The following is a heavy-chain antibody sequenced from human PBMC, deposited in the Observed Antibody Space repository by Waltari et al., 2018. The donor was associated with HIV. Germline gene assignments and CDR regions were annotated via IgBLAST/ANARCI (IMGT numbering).Heavy chain of an antibody. CDR2: IRSKAYGGTT. J-gene: IGHJ4*02. CDR3: TRDGLYYDFWSGYPGY. CDR1: GFTFGDYV. Sequence: EVQLVESGGGLVQQGRSLRLSCTASGFTFGDYVLGWFVQAPGKGLEWVGFIRSKAYGGTTEYAASVKGRFTISRDDSKSIAYLQMNSLKTEDTAVYYCTRDGLYYDFWSGYPGYWGQGTLVTVSS. D-gene: IGHD3-3*01. V-gene: IGHV3-49*03.